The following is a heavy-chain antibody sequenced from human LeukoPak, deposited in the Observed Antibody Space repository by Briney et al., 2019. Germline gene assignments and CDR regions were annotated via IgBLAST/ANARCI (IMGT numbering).Heavy chain of an antibody. V-gene: IGHV4-39*01. Sequence: SETLSLTCTVSGGYLSSTSYLWAWVRQPPGEGREWIGSIYHGGRTFYNPSLKSRVPVSADTSKNHISLTVRSVTGADTAVYYCARQIPDERGYYQYYFDYWGQGTLVTVSS. J-gene: IGHJ4*02. CDR2: IYHGGRT. CDR3: ARQIPDERGYYQYYFDY. D-gene: IGHD3-22*01. CDR1: GGYLSSTSYL.